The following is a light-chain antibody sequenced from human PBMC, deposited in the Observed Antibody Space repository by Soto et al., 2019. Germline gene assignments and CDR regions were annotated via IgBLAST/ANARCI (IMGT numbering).Light chain of an antibody. Sequence: EIVMTQSPATLSVSPGERATLSCRASHSVGNNLAWYQQKLGQAPSLLIYGASTRAAGIPARFSGSVSGTEFTLTISSLQSEDFAVYYCQHFDNWPPGYTFGHGTKLEIK. J-gene: IGKJ2*01. CDR1: HSVGNN. V-gene: IGKV3-15*01. CDR3: QHFDNWPPGYT. CDR2: GAS.